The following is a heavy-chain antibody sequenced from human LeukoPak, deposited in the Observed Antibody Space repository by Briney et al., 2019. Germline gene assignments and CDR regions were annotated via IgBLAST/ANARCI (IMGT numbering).Heavy chain of an antibody. J-gene: IGHJ6*03. CDR1: GGSFSGYY. D-gene: IGHD2-2*01. CDR2: INHSGST. Sequence: SETLSLTCAVYGGSFSGYYWSWIRQPPGKGLEWIGEINHSGSTNYNPSLKSRVTISVDTSKNQFSLKLSSVTAADTAVYYCARGYCSSTSCYYYYMDVWGKGTTVTVSS. V-gene: IGHV4-34*01. CDR3: ARGYCSSTSCYYYYMDV.